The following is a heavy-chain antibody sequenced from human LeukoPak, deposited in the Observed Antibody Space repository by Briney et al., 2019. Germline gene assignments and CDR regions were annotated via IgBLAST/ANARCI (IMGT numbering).Heavy chain of an antibody. Sequence: GGSLRLSCAASGFTFTNYEMTWVRQAPGKGLERGSYISSSGTTIYYADSVKGRFTISRDNAKNSLYLQMNSLRAEDTAVYYCARDNYDSSTPYYFDYWGQGTLVTVSS. CDR3: ARDNYDSSTPYYFDY. CDR2: ISSSGTTI. V-gene: IGHV3-48*03. D-gene: IGHD3-22*01. J-gene: IGHJ4*02. CDR1: GFTFTNYE.